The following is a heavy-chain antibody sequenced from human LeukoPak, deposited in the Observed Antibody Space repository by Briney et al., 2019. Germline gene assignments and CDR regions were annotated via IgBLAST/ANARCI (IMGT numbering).Heavy chain of an antibody. CDR3: ERDSDPLVDY. CDR2: ISSSSSTI. D-gene: IGHD6-6*01. CDR1: GFTFSSYS. V-gene: IGHV3-48*01. Sequence: GGSLRLSCAASGFTFSSYSMNWVRQAPGKGLEWVSYISSSSSTIYYADSVKGRFTIPRDNAKNSLYLQMNSLRAEDTAVYYCERDSDPLVDYWGQGTLVTVSS. J-gene: IGHJ4*02.